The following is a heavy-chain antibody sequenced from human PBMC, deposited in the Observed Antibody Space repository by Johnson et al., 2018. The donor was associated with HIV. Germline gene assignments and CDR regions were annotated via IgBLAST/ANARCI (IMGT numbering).Heavy chain of an antibody. D-gene: IGHD1-26*01. V-gene: IGHV3-30*04. CDR3: AVWELGLGIDFDI. Sequence: CAASGFTFSSYAMHWVRQAPGKGLEWVALISYDGSNKNYADSVKGRFTVSRDNSKNTVYLQMNSLRDEDTAVYYCAVWELGLGIDFDIWGQGTMVTVSS. J-gene: IGHJ3*02. CDR2: ISYDGSNK. CDR1: GFTFSSYA.